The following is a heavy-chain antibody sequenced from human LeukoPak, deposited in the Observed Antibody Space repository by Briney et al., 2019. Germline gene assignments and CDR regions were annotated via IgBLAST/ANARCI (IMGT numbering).Heavy chain of an antibody. CDR3: ARSRDGYNYFDY. J-gene: IGHJ4*02. V-gene: IGHV1-18*04. D-gene: IGHD5-24*01. Sequence: ASVKVSCKASGYTFTGYYMHWVRQAPGQGLEWMGWISAYNGNTNYAQKLQGRVTMTTDTSTSTAYMELRSLRSDDTAVNYCARSRDGYNYFDYWGQGTLVTVSS. CDR1: GYTFTGYY. CDR2: ISAYNGNT.